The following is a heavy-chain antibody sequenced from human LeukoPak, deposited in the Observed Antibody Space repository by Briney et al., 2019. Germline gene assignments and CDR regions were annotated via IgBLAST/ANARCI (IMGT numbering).Heavy chain of an antibody. Sequence: GGSLRLSCAASGFSISSSAMNWVRQAPGKGLEWVSSINNVASHIYYAGSVRGRFTISRDNAKNSLYLQMNSLRAEDTAVYYCASLNDYGDPDAFDIWGQGTMVTVSS. J-gene: IGHJ3*02. CDR2: INNVASHI. CDR1: GFSISSSA. D-gene: IGHD4-17*01. CDR3: ASLNDYGDPDAFDI. V-gene: IGHV3-21*01.